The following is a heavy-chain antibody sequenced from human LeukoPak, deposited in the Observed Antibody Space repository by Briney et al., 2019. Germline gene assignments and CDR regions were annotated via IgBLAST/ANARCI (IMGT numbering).Heavy chain of an antibody. CDR2: IRYDGSNK. CDR1: GFTFSSYG. V-gene: IGHV3-30*02. CDR3: AKDQEQWLGQDYYYYMDV. Sequence: GGSLRLSCAASGFTFSSYGIHWVRQAPGKGLEWVAFIRYDGSNKYYADSVKGRFTISRDNSKNTLYLQMNSLRAEDTAVYYCAKDQEQWLGQDYYYYMDVWGKGTTVTISS. D-gene: IGHD6-19*01. J-gene: IGHJ6*03.